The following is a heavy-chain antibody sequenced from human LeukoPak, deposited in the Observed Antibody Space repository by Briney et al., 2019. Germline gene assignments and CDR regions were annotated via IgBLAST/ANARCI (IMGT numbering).Heavy chain of an antibody. CDR3: ARDGPAYSFEY. CDR1: DGSITTSY. V-gene: IGHV3-48*03. D-gene: IGHD2-21*01. Sequence: LSLTCNVSDGSITTSYWGWARQPPGKGLEWVSYISTSGSTIYYADSVKGRFTFSRDNARNSLFLQMNRLRAEDTAVYYCARDGPAYSFEYWGQGTLVTVSS. CDR2: ISTSGSTI. J-gene: IGHJ4*02.